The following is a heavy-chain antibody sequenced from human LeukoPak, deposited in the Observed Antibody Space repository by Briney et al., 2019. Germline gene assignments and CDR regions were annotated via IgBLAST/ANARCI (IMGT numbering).Heavy chain of an antibody. CDR2: ISYDGSNK. D-gene: IGHD6-19*01. CDR1: GFTFSSYG. V-gene: IGHV3-30*03. CDR3: ATGHPEQWLEYYFDY. Sequence: GGSLRLSCAASGFTFSSYGMHWVRQAPGKGLEWVAVISYDGSNKYYADSVKGRFTMTEDTSTDTAYMELSSLRSEDTAVYYCATGHPEQWLEYYFDYWGQGTLVTVSS. J-gene: IGHJ4*02.